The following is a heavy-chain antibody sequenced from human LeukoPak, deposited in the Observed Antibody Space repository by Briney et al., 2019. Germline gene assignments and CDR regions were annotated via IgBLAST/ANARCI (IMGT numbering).Heavy chain of an antibody. CDR2: IYYSGST. D-gene: IGHD2-8*01. J-gene: IGHJ4*02. CDR3: ASQYARSTPFDY. CDR1: GGSVSSGSYY. V-gene: IGHV4-61*01. Sequence: PSETLSLTCTVSGGSVSSGSYYWSWIRQPPGKGLEWIGYIYYSGSTNYNPSLKSRVTISVDTSKNQFSLKLSSVTAADTAVYYCASQYARSTPFDYWGQGTLVTVSS.